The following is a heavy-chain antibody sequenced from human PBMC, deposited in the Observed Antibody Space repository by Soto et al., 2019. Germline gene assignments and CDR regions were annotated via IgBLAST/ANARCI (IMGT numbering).Heavy chain of an antibody. Sequence: QVQLVQSGAEVRKPGASVKVSCKASGYTFTTYGISWVRQAPGQGLEWMGWISGYNGHTKYAKKFQGRVTMTTDTSPCTVYMEQRSLRSADTAVYYCEREGEMTYYYYGLDVGGQGTTVTLSS. CDR1: GYTFTTYG. CDR2: ISGYNGHT. V-gene: IGHV1-18*01. CDR3: EREGEMTYYYYGLDV. J-gene: IGHJ6*02. D-gene: IGHD3-16*01.